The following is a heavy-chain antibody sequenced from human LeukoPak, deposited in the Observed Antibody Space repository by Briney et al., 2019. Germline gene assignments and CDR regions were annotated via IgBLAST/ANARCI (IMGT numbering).Heavy chain of an antibody. CDR2: IWYDGSNK. D-gene: IGHD3-22*01. CDR3: ARSSYDSSGYYTDY. V-gene: IGHV3-33*01. CDR1: GFTFSSYG. Sequence: GGSLRLSCAASGFTFSSYGMHWARQAPGKGLEWVAVIWYDGSNKYYADSVKGRFTISRDNSKNTLYLQMNSLRAEDTAVYYCARSSYDSSGYYTDYWGQGTLVTVSS. J-gene: IGHJ4*02.